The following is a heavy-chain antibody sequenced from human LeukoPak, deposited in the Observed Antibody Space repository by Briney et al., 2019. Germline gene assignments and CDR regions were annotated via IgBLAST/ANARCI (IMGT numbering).Heavy chain of an antibody. D-gene: IGHD6-6*01. V-gene: IGHV4-39*01. Sequence: SETLFLTCTVSGGSISSSSYYWGRIRQPPGKGLEWIGSIYYSGSTYYNPSLKSRVTISVDTSKNQFSLKLSSVTAADTAVYYCYLPPRGQLGLDYWGQGTLVTVSS. CDR1: GGSISSSSYY. CDR3: YLPPRGQLGLDY. J-gene: IGHJ4*02. CDR2: IYYSGST.